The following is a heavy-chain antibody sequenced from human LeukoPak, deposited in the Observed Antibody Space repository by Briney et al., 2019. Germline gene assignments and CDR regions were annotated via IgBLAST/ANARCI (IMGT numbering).Heavy chain of an antibody. J-gene: IGHJ6*02. V-gene: IGHV1-8*01. Sequence: GASVTVSCKASGYTFTSYDINWVRQATGQGLEWMGWMNPNSGNTGYAQKFQGRVTMTRNTSISTAYMELSSLRSEDTAVYYCARYYDFWSGYYNYYYYYGMDVWGQGTTVTVSS. CDR3: ARYYDFWSGYYNYYYYYGMDV. CDR1: GYTFTSYD. CDR2: MNPNSGNT. D-gene: IGHD3-3*01.